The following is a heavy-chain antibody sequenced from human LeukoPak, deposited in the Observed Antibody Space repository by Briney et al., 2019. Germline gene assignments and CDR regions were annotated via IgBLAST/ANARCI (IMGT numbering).Heavy chain of an antibody. J-gene: IGHJ4*02. D-gene: IGHD2-21*02. CDR1: GYTFTSYG. CDR2: ISAYNGNT. CDR3: ARFCGGDCYTLFDY. Sequence: GASVKVSSKASGYTFTSYGISWVRQAPGQGLEWMGWISAYNGNTNYAQKLQGRVTMTTDTSTSTAYMELRSLRSDDTAVYYCARFCGGDCYTLFDYWGQGTLVTVSS. V-gene: IGHV1-18*01.